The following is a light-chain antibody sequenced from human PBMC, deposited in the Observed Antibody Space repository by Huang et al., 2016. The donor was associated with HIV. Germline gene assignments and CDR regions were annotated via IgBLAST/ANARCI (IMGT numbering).Light chain of an antibody. J-gene: IGKJ5*01. CDR1: QSVNRY. Sequence: PGERATLSCRASQSVNRYLAWYQQKPGQAPRLLIYDASNRAPGIPARFSGSGSGADFPLTISRLGPEDFAVYFCQPRSNWPPITFGQGTRLEIK. CDR3: QPRSNWPPIT. V-gene: IGKV3-11*01. CDR2: DAS.